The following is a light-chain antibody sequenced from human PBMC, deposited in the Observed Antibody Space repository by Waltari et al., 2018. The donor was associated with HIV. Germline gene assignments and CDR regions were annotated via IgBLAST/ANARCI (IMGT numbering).Light chain of an antibody. Sequence: EIVLPQPPATLSLSPGERATLSCRASQSVSSYLAWYQQKPGQAPRLLIYDASNRATGIPARFSGSGSGTDFTLTISSLEPEDFAVYYCQQRSNWPPWTFGQGTKVEIK. CDR3: QQRSNWPPWT. J-gene: IGKJ1*01. V-gene: IGKV3-11*01. CDR1: QSVSSY. CDR2: DAS.